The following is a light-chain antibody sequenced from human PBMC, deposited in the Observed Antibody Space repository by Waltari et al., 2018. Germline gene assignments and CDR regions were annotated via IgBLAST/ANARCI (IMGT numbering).Light chain of an antibody. CDR3: QQSYSTPGIT. CDR2: AAS. V-gene: IGKV1-39*01. Sequence: DLQMSQPPSSLSAAVGDRFTITCRASQSISSYLNWYQQKPGKAPKLLIYAASSLQSGVPSRFSGSGSGTDFTLTISSLQPEDFATYYCQQSYSTPGITFGPGTKVDIK. J-gene: IGKJ3*01. CDR1: QSISSY.